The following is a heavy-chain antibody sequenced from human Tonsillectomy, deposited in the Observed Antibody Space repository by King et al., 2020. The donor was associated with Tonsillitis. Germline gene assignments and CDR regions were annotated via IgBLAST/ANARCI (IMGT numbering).Heavy chain of an antibody. D-gene: IGHD3-9*01. CDR1: GYILTELS. Sequence: QLVQSGAEVKKPGASVKVSCKVSGYILTELSMHWVRQAPGKGLEWMGGFDPEDGETIYAQKFQGRVTMTEDTSTDTAYMELSSLRTEDTAVYYCATWYPVGVLRYFEWLLTFDCWRHGTLVTVSS. CDR3: ATWYPVGVLRYFEWLLTFDC. V-gene: IGHV1-24*01. J-gene: IGHJ4*01. CDR2: FDPEDGET.